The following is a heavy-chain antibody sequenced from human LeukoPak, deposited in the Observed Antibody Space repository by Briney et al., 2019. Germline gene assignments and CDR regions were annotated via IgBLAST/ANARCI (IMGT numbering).Heavy chain of an antibody. V-gene: IGHV1-2*02. CDR2: INPNSGGT. J-gene: IGHJ5*02. Sequence: ASVKVSCKASGYTFTGYYMHWVRQAPGQGLEWMGWINPNSGGTNYAQKFQGRVTMTRDTSISTAYMELSGLRSEDTAVYYCARGWWGTDYGWTNWFDPWGQGTLVTVSS. D-gene: IGHD4-17*01. CDR1: GYTFTGYY. CDR3: ARGWWGTDYGWTNWFDP.